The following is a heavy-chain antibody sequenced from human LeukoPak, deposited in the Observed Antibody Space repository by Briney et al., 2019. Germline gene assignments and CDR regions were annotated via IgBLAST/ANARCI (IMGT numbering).Heavy chain of an antibody. Sequence: GGSLRLSCAASAFTFSSYAMSWVRQAPGKGLEWVSAISGSGGSTYYADSVKGRFTISRDNSKNTLYLQMNSLRAEDTAVYYCAKDNKGIAAAGSDAFDIWGQGTMVTVSS. CDR1: AFTFSSYA. J-gene: IGHJ3*02. CDR2: ISGSGGST. V-gene: IGHV3-23*01. CDR3: AKDNKGIAAAGSDAFDI. D-gene: IGHD6-13*01.